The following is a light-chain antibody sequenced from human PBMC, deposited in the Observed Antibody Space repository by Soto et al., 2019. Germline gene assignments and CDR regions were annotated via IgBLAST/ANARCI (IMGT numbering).Light chain of an antibody. Sequence: EIVLAQSPGTLSLSPGERATLSCRASQSVTSTYLAWYQQRPGQAPRLLLYATSSRAIGVPDRFSGSGSGTDLTLTTSRLQNADFPTYYCQHYGRSPMFGQGTKVDI. CDR1: QSVTSTY. V-gene: IGKV3-20*01. J-gene: IGKJ1*01. CDR2: ATS. CDR3: QHYGRSPM.